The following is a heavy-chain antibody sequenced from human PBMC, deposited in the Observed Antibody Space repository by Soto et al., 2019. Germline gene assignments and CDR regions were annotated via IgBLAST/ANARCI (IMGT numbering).Heavy chain of an antibody. CDR2: IIPIFGTA. CDR1: GGSFSTYA. D-gene: IGHD2-2*01. CDR3: ATWIEFDTVKVPAADYTMDV. J-gene: IGHJ6*02. Sequence: QVQLVQSGAEVKKPGSSVKVSCKASGGSFSTYAISWVRQAPGQGLEWMGGIIPIFGTAAYAQKFQGRVTITADESTSTAYMELSSLISQDTAVYYCATWIEFDTVKVPAADYTMDVWGQGTKVTFSS. V-gene: IGHV1-69*01.